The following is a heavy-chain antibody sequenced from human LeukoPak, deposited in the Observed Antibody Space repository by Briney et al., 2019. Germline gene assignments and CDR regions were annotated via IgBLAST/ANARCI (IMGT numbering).Heavy chain of an antibody. CDR2: INPNSGGT. D-gene: IGHD6-13*01. Sequence: ASVKVSCKASGYTFTGYYMHWVRQAPGQGLEWMGWINPNSGGTNYTQKFQGRVTMTRDTSISTAYMELSRLRSDDTAVYYCARDLKYPQLVVDYWGQGTLVTVSS. CDR1: GYTFTGYY. CDR3: ARDLKYPQLVVDY. J-gene: IGHJ4*02. V-gene: IGHV1-2*02.